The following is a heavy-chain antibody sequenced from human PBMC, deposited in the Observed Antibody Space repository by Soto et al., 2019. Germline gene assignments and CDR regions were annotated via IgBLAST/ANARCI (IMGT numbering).Heavy chain of an antibody. V-gene: IGHV3-74*01. Sequence: EVQLVESGGGLVQPRGSLRVSCAASGFTFGSYWMNWVRQAPGKGLVWVSRIDSDGSSTTYADSVKGRFTTSRDNAKNTLYLQMSSLRVEDTAVYYCARGRAYGMDVWGQGTTVTVSS. CDR1: GFTFGSYW. CDR2: IDSDGSST. J-gene: IGHJ6*02. CDR3: ARGRAYGMDV.